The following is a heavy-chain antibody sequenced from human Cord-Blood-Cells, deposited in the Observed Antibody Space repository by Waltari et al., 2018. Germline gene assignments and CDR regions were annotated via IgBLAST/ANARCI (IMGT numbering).Heavy chain of an antibody. D-gene: IGHD2-2*01. Sequence: QLQLQESGPGLVKPSETLSLTCTVSGGSISSSSYYWGWIRQPPGKGLEWIGSIYYSGSTYYHPSLKSRVTISVDTSKNQFSLKLSSVTAADTAVYYCARRYQLLDAFDIWGQGTMVTVSS. V-gene: IGHV4-39*01. J-gene: IGHJ3*02. CDR3: ARRYQLLDAFDI. CDR2: IYYSGST. CDR1: GGSISSSSYY.